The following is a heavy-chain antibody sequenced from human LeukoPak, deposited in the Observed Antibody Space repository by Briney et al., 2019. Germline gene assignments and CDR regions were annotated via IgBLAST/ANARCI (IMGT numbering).Heavy chain of an antibody. D-gene: IGHD3-22*01. Sequence: PSETLSLTCTVSGGSISSGGYYWSWIRQHPGKGLEWIVYIYYSGSTYYNPSLKSRVTISVDTSKNQFSLKLSSVTAADTAVYYCARATYYYDSSGYQPGRPDAFDIWGQGTMVTVSS. J-gene: IGHJ3*02. CDR2: IYYSGST. V-gene: IGHV4-31*03. CDR3: ARATYYYDSSGYQPGRPDAFDI. CDR1: GGSISSGGYY.